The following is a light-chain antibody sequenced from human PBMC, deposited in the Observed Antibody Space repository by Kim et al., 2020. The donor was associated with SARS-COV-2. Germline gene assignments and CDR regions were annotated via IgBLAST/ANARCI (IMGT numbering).Light chain of an antibody. J-gene: IGKJ2*01. CDR3: QQYGSSPDT. CDR1: KSGSSNV. CDR2: AAS. Sequence: LSPGGRVTTSCRASKSGSSNVLAWFQQKPGQAPRLLIYAASSRATGIPDRFSGSGSGTDFTLTISRLEPEDFVVYYCQQYGSSPDTFGQGTKLEI. V-gene: IGKV3-20*01.